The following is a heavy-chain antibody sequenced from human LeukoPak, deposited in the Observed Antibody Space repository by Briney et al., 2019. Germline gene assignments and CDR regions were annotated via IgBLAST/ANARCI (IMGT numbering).Heavy chain of an antibody. V-gene: IGHV3-23*01. CDR2: ISGDGGST. Sequence: GGSLRLSCAASGFSFDTYAMTWVRQAPGKGLEWVSAISGDGGSTYYAVSVKGRFTISRDNSKNTLYLQMNGLRAKDTAVYYCTLGSLYSSSWYGDYWGQGTLVTVSS. CDR3: TLGSLYSSSWYGDY. J-gene: IGHJ4*02. D-gene: IGHD6-13*01. CDR1: GFSFDTYA.